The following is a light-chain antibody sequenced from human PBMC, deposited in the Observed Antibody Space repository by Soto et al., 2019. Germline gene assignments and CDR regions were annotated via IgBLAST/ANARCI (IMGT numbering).Light chain of an antibody. Sequence: EIVLTQSPGTLSLSPGERATLSCRASQSVRNNYLAWYQQKPGQAPRLLIYGASTRVTGIPDRFSGSGSGTGFTLGIRKLGAEDFAGDYGPQYSSPPPRTFGQGTKLEI. J-gene: IGKJ2*01. CDR1: QSVRNNY. CDR3: PQYSSPPPRT. V-gene: IGKV3-20*01. CDR2: GAS.